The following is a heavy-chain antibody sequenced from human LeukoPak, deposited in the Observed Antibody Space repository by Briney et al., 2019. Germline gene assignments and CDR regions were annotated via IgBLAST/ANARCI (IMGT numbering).Heavy chain of an antibody. J-gene: IGHJ4*02. CDR2: IYSGGDT. V-gene: IGHV3-53*01. CDR1: GFTVSSNY. Sequence: PGGSLRLSCAASGFTVSSNYMSWVRQAPGKGLEWVSVIYSGGDTYYADSVKGRFTISRDNSKNTLYLQMNTLRAEDTAVYYCARASGYSGYDPFDYWGQGTLVNVSS. D-gene: IGHD5-12*01. CDR3: ARASGYSGYDPFDY.